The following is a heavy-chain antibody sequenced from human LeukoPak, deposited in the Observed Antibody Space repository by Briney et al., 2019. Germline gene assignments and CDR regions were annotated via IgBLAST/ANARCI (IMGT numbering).Heavy chain of an antibody. V-gene: IGHV3-23*01. D-gene: IGHD4-23*01. CDR2: ITGSGAST. CDR3: ARAHGGNLNHDAFEI. Sequence: GGSLRLSCAASGFTFSSYAMSWVRKAPGKGLEWVSSITGSGASTYYADSVKGRFTISRDNSKNSLYLQMNSLKTEDTAVYYCARAHGGNLNHDAFEIWGQGTMVTVSS. CDR1: GFTFSSYA. J-gene: IGHJ3*02.